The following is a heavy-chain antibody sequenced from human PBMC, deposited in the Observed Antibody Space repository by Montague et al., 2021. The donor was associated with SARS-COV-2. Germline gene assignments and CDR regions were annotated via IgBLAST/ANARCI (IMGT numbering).Heavy chain of an antibody. D-gene: IGHD3-10*01. CDR1: GGSFSGYY. CDR3: ARGARQGYGFRLGSFDS. J-gene: IGHJ4*02. V-gene: IGHV4-34*01. CDR2: INHSGGT. Sequence: SETLSLTCAVYGGSFSGYYWNWIRQPPGKGLEWIGEINHSGGTNYNPSLKGRVTMSVDTSKNQFSLKLSSVTAADTAVYYCARGARQGYGFRLGSFDSWGQGTLVTVSS.